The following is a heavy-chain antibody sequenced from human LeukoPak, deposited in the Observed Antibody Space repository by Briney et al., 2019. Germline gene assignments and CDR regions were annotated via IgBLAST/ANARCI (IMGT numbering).Heavy chain of an antibody. D-gene: IGHD5-12*01. Sequence: SETLSLTCTVSGGSISSGDYYWSWIRQPPGKGLEWIGYIYYSGSTYYNPSLKSRVTISVDTSKNQFSLKLSSVTAADTAVYYCARGSGYDYNLDYWGQGTLVTASS. CDR1: GGSISSGDYY. J-gene: IGHJ4*02. CDR3: ARGSGYDYNLDY. V-gene: IGHV4-30-4*01. CDR2: IYYSGST.